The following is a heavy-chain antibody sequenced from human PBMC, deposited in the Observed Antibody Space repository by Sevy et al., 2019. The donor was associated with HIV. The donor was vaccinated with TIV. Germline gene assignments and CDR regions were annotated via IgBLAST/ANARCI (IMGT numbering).Heavy chain of an antibody. J-gene: IGHJ5*01. CDR2: ISSSSSTI. Sequence: GGSLRLSCAASGFTFSSYSMNWVRQAPGKGLEWVSYISSSSSTIYYADSVKGRFTISRDNAKNSLYLQMNSLRDEDTAGYYLGRGGDFWSGYYSDWFDPWGQGTLVTVSS. V-gene: IGHV3-48*02. D-gene: IGHD3-3*01. CDR3: GRGGDFWSGYYSDWFDP. CDR1: GFTFSSYS.